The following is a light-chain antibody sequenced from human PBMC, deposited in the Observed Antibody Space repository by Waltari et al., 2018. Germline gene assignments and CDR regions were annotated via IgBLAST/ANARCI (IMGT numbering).Light chain of an antibody. CDR1: QSIGSS. Sequence: ETVLTQSPGTLALSPGERATLSCRASQSIGSSLAWYQHIPGQAPRLLFYDASNRATGIPARFSGSGSGTDFTLTISSLQPEDFATYYCQQYNSYPYTFGQGTKLEIK. V-gene: IGKV3-11*01. CDR3: QQYNSYPYT. J-gene: IGKJ2*01. CDR2: DAS.